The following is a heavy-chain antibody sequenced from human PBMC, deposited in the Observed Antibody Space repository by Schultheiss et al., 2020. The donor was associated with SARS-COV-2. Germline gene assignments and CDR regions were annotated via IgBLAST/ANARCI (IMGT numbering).Heavy chain of an antibody. D-gene: IGHD2-8*01. J-gene: IGHJ6*02. V-gene: IGHV4-4*07. CDR1: GGSISSYY. Sequence: SETLSLTCTVSGGSISSYYWSWIRQPAGKGLEWIGRIYTSGSTNYNPSLKSRVTISVDKSKNQFSLKLSSVTAADTAVYYCARFRTYGYYGLDVWGQGTTVTVSS. CDR3: ARFRTYGYYGLDV. CDR2: IYTSGST.